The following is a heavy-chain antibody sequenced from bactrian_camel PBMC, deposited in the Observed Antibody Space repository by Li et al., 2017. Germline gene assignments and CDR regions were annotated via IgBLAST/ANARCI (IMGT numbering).Heavy chain of an antibody. CDR1: GFTFSTYG. Sequence: VQLVESGGGSVSAGGSLTLSCAVSGFTFSTYGMSWVRQAPGKGLEWVSTINGMTGITYYADSVKGRFTISRDNAKNTVYLQMNSLKPEDTGVYYCAANWAGWGYWGQGTQVTVS. V-gene: IGHV3S40*01. CDR2: INGMTGIT. D-gene: IGHD5*01. J-gene: IGHJ4*01. CDR3: AANWAGWGY.